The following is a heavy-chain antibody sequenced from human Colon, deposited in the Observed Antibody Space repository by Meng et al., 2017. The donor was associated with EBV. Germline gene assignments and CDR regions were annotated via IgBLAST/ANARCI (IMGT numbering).Heavy chain of an antibody. J-gene: IGHJ5*02. CDR3: ARDGGVTHIP. CDR1: GTSISTSNW. V-gene: IGHV4-4*02. Sequence: QVLLQEAGAGLVKPSGILSLTCAVSGTSISTSNWWSWIRQSPGEGLEWIGAIYHNGQTNYNPSLKSRVSMSVDESKNEFSLNLKSVTAADTAVYYCARDGGVTHIPWGQGVLVTVFS. CDR2: IYHNGQT. D-gene: IGHD2-8*02.